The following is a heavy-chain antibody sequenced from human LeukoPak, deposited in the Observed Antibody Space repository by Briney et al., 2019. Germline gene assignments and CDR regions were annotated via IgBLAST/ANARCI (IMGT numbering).Heavy chain of an antibody. V-gene: IGHV4-39*07. Sequence: PSETLSLTCTVSGGSISSSSYYWSWIRQPPGKGLEWIGEINHSGSTNYNPSLKSRVTMSVDTSKNQFSLKLSSVTAADTVVYYCARGGYPDAFDIWGQGTMVTVSS. CDR1: GGSISSSSYY. D-gene: IGHD5-12*01. CDR2: INHSGST. CDR3: ARGGYPDAFDI. J-gene: IGHJ3*02.